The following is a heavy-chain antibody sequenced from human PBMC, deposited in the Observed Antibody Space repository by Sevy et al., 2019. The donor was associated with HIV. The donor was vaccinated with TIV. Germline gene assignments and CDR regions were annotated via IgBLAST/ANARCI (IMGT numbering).Heavy chain of an antibody. J-gene: IGHJ6*02. Sequence: GGSLRLSCAASGFTFNNYNMNWVRQAPGKGLAWVSSITSSSRFRYYADSLKGRLTISRDDATNSVFLQINSLRVEDTAIYYCARSGSLVDGGMDVWGQGTTVTVSS. CDR1: GFTFNNYN. CDR2: ITSSSRFR. V-gene: IGHV3-21*01. D-gene: IGHD3-10*01. CDR3: ARSGSLVDGGMDV.